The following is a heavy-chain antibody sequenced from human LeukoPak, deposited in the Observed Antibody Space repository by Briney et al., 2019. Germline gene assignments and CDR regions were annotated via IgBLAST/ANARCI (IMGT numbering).Heavy chain of an antibody. CDR3: ARPQSKWELLSYFDY. D-gene: IGHD1-26*01. V-gene: IGHV3-30-3*01. CDR1: GFTFSNYA. J-gene: IGHJ4*02. Sequence: EGSLRLSCAASGFTFSNYAMHWVRQAPGKGLEWVAVISYDGSNKYYTDSVKGRFTISRDSSKNTLYLQMSSLRAEDTSMYYCARPQSKWELLSYFDYWGQGSLVTVSS. CDR2: ISYDGSNK.